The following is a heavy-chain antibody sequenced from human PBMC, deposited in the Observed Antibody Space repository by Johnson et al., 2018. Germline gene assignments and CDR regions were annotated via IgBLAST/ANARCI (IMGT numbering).Heavy chain of an antibody. D-gene: IGHD6-13*01. V-gene: IGHV3-11*04. J-gene: IGHJ3*02. CDR3: ARRDSSSWPGKNAFDI. CDR2: ISSSGSTI. CDR1: GFTFSDYY. Sequence: VQLVESGGGLVKPGGSLRLSCAASGFTFSDYYMSWIRQAPGKGLAWGSYISSSGSTIYYADSVKGRFTISRDNAKNSLYLQMNSLRAEDTAVYYCARRDSSSWPGKNAFDIWGQGTMVTVSS.